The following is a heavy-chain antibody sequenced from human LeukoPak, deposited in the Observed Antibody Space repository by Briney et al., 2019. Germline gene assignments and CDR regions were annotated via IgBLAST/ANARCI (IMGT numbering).Heavy chain of an antibody. CDR2: IIPIFGTA. CDR3: ARGKTGYYNENIYFDY. D-gene: IGHD3-9*01. Sequence: ASVKVSCKASGGTFSSYAISWVRQAPGQGLEWMGEIIPIFGTANYAQKFQGRVTITADESTSTAYMELSSLRSEDTAVYYCARGKTGYYNENIYFDYWGQGTLVTVSS. V-gene: IGHV1-69*13. J-gene: IGHJ4*02. CDR1: GGTFSSYA.